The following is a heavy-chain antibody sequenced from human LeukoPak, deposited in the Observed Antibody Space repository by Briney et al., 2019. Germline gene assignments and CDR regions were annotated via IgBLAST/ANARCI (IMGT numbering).Heavy chain of an antibody. Sequence: GGSLRLSCAASGFTFSSYAMSWVRQAPGKGLEWVSAISGSGGSAYYADSVKGRFTISRDNSKNTLYLQMNSLRAEDTAVYYCAKGDSSSWYDYYYYMDVWGKGTTVTVSS. D-gene: IGHD6-13*01. CDR2: ISGSGGSA. CDR3: AKGDSSSWYDYYYYMDV. CDR1: GFTFSSYA. J-gene: IGHJ6*03. V-gene: IGHV3-23*01.